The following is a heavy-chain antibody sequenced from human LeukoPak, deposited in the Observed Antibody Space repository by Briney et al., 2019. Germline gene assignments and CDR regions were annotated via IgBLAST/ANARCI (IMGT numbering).Heavy chain of an antibody. J-gene: IGHJ3*01. D-gene: IGHD3-10*01. CDR3: ARRGGSGRSFDV. V-gene: IGHV4-39*01. CDR1: DGSISSSNYY. CDR2: IYYSGST. Sequence: SETLSLTCTVSDGSISSSNYYWAWIRRPPGKGLEWIGSIYYSGSTNYNPSLKSRVTISVDTSKNQFSLKLSSVTAADTAVYYCARRGGSGRSFDVWGQGTMFTVSS.